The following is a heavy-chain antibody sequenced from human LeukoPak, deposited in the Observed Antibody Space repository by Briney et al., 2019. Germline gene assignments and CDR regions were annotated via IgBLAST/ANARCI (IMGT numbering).Heavy chain of an antibody. J-gene: IGHJ5*02. Sequence: ASVKVSCKASGYTFTSYDINWVRQATGQGLEWMGWINPNSGGTNYAQKFQGRVTMTRDTSISTAYMELSRLRSDDTAVYYCARAGPLGSGSYDWFDPWGQGTLVTVSS. CDR1: GYTFTSYD. CDR2: INPNSGGT. CDR3: ARAGPLGSGSYDWFDP. V-gene: IGHV1-2*02. D-gene: IGHD3-10*01.